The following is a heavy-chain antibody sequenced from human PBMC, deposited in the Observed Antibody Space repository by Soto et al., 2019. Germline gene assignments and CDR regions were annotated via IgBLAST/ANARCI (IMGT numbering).Heavy chain of an antibody. V-gene: IGHV1-8*01. CDR3: ARGQRYFDWLTDYYYYGMDV. CDR2: MNPNSGNT. CDR1: GYTFTSYD. J-gene: IGHJ6*02. D-gene: IGHD3-9*01. Sequence: ASVKVSCKASGYTFTSYDINWVRQATGQGLEWMGWMNPNSGNTGYAQKFQGRVTMTRNTSRSTAYMELSSLRSEDTAVYYCARGQRYFDWLTDYYYYGMDVWGQGTTVTVSS.